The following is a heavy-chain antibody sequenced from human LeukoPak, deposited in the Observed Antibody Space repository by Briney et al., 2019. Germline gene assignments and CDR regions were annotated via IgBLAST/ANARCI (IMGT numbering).Heavy chain of an antibody. V-gene: IGHV3-33*06. CDR1: GFTFSDYG. CDR3: AKDGSSFGDY. CDR2: IWYDGSNK. D-gene: IGHD3-10*01. J-gene: IGHJ4*02. Sequence: GGSLRLSCTASGFTFSDYGMHWVRQPPGKGLEWVAIIWYDGSNKKYEDSVKGRFTISRDNSKNTLYLQMNSLRVEDTAVYYCAKDGSSFGDYWGQGTLVTVSS.